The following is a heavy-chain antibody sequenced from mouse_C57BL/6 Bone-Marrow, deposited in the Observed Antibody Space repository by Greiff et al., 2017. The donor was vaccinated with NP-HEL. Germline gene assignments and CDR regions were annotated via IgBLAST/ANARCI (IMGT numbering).Heavy chain of an antibody. Sequence: EVQLQQSGPGLVKPSQSLSLTCSVTGYSITCGYYWNWIRQFPGNKLEWMGYISYDGSNNYNPSLKNRISITRDTSKNQFFLKLNSVTTGDTATDYCARADGYICYAMDYWGQGTSVTVSS. D-gene: IGHD2-3*01. J-gene: IGHJ4*01. CDR2: ISYDGSN. CDR1: GYSITCGYY. CDR3: ARADGYICYAMDY. V-gene: IGHV3-6*01.